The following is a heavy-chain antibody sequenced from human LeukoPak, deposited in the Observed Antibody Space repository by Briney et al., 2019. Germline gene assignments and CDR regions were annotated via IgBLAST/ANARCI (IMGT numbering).Heavy chain of an antibody. J-gene: IGHJ5*02. CDR2: ISYSGST. CDR1: GGSISSTSYY. D-gene: IGHD3-10*01. CDR3: ARHFAPEAWFQAP. V-gene: IGHV4-39*01. Sequence: SETLSLTCTVSGGSISSTSYYWAWIRQPPGQGLEWIGSISYSGSTFYNPSLQSRVTISVDTSKNQFSLRLNSVTAADTAVYYCARHFAPEAWFQAPWGQGTLVTVSS.